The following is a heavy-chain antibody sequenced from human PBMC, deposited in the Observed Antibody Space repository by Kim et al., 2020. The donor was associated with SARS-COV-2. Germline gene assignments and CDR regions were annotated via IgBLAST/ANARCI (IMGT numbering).Heavy chain of an antibody. V-gene: IGHV3-49*03. Sequence: GGSLRLSCTASGFTFGDYAMSWFRQAPGKGLEWVGFIRSKAYGGTTEYAASVKGRFTISRDDSKSSSYLQMNSLKTEDTAVYYCTRPSIGWSKYFQHWGQGTLVTVSS. CDR1: GFTFGDYA. CDR3: TRPSIGWSKYFQH. J-gene: IGHJ1*01. D-gene: IGHD6-19*01. CDR2: IRSKAYGGTT.